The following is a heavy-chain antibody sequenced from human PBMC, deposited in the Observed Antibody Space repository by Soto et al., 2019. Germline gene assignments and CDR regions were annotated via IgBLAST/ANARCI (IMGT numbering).Heavy chain of an antibody. V-gene: IGHV1-46*01. Sequence: QVQLVQSGAEVKKPGASVTVSCKASGYTFTHYYMHWVRQAPGQGLEWMGIIHPTGGSTTYAQKFQGRVTLTRDTSTSTFYMELSSVSSDDTAMYYCARDGGTGSYYEDFWGQGTLVTVSS. CDR3: ARDGGTGSYYEDF. CDR1: GYTFTHYY. D-gene: IGHD1-26*01. CDR2: IHPTGGST. J-gene: IGHJ4*02.